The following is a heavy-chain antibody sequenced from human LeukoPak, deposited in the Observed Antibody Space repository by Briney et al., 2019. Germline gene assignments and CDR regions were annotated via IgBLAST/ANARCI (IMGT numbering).Heavy chain of an antibody. J-gene: IGHJ5*02. D-gene: IGHD3-22*01. V-gene: IGHV4-61*02. CDR3: AGDDTYYYDSSGYYP. CDR1: GGSISSGSYY. Sequence: SETLSLTCTVSGGSISSGSYYWSWLRQPAGKGLEWIGRIYTSGSTNYNPSPKSRVTISVYTSKTQFSLKLSSVTAADTAVYYCAGDDTYYYDSSGYYPWGQGTLVTVSS. CDR2: IYTSGST.